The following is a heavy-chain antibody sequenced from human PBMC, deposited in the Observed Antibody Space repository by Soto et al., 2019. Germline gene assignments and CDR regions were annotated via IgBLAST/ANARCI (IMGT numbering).Heavy chain of an antibody. CDR3: ARDSIDCSGGSCHAEYFQH. CDR2: IYSGGST. J-gene: IGHJ1*01. D-gene: IGHD2-15*01. CDR1: GFTVSSNY. Sequence: EVQLVESGGGLVQPGGSLRLSCAASGFTVSSNYMSWVRQAPGKGLEWVSVIYSGGSTYYADSVKGRFTISRDNSKNTLYLQMNSLRGGDTAVYYCARDSIDCSGGSCHAEYFQHWGQGTLVTVSS. V-gene: IGHV3-66*01.